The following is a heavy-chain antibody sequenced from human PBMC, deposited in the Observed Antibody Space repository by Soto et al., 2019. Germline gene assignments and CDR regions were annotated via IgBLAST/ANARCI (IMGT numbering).Heavy chain of an antibody. CDR1: GFAVSDNH. CDR2: IYAAGGT. CDR3: ASDHDSSGYYVY. D-gene: IGHD3-22*01. Sequence: LRLSCAASGFAVSDNHMSWVRQAPGKGLEWVSLIYAAGGTHYADSVKGRFTISRDTSKNTLYLQMNSLRAEDTAVYFCASDHDSSGYYVYWGQGTLVTVSS. V-gene: IGHV3-53*01. J-gene: IGHJ4*02.